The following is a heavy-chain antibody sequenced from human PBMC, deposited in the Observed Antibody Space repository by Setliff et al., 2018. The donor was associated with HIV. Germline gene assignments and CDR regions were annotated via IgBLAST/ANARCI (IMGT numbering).Heavy chain of an antibody. Sequence: HPGGSLRLSCAASGFTFSSYGMHWVRQAPGKGLEWVAFIRYDGNNRYHTDSVKGRFTISRDNAKNSPYLQMNSLRAEDTAVYYCLVAVEEDVWGKGT. D-gene: IGHD5-12*01. CDR2: IRYDGNNR. V-gene: IGHV3-30*02. CDR1: GFTFSSYG. J-gene: IGHJ6*03. CDR3: LVAVEEDV.